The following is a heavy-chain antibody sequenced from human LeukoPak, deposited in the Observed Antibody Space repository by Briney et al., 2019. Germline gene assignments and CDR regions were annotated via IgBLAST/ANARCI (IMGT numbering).Heavy chain of an antibody. Sequence: PSETLSLTCAVSGGSISSSNWWSWVRQPPGKGLEWIGEIYHSGSTNYNPSLKSRVTISVDTSKNQFSLKLSSVTAADTAVYYCARGVNHYYYDSSGPDAFDIWGQGTMVTVSS. CDR2: IYHSGST. CDR1: GGSISSSNW. V-gene: IGHV4-4*02. J-gene: IGHJ3*02. CDR3: ARGVNHYYYDSSGPDAFDI. D-gene: IGHD3-22*01.